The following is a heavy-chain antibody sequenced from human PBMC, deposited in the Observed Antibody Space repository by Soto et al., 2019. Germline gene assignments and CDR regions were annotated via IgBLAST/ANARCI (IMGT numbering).Heavy chain of an antibody. CDR1: GFNFDNYG. Sequence: GGSLRLSCQASGFNFDNYGMHWVRQAPGKGLEWVAVITYDGSFQYYADSVKGRFTISRDNSKNTLFLHLNTLKPEDAAVYHCAKDRVGGTFYTPLGFWGQGTLVTVSS. V-gene: IGHV3-30*18. CDR3: AKDRVGGTFYTPLGF. J-gene: IGHJ4*02. D-gene: IGHD1-7*01. CDR2: ITYDGSFQ.